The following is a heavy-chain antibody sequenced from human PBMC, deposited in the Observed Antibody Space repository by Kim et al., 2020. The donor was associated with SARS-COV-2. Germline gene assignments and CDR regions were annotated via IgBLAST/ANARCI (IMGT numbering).Heavy chain of an antibody. J-gene: IGHJ3*02. D-gene: IGHD3-16*01. CDR2: IWYDGSNK. CDR3: AKGLIRGATGDAFDI. Sequence: GGSLRLSCAASGFTFSSYGMHWVRQAPGKGLEWVAVIWYDGSNKYYADSVKGRFTISRDNSKNTLYLQMNSLRAEDTAVYYCAKGLIRGATGDAFDIWGQGTMGTVSS. V-gene: IGHV3-33*06. CDR1: GFTFSSYG.